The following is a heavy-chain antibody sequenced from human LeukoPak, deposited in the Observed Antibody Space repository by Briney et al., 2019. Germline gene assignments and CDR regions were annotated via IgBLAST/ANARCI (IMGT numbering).Heavy chain of an antibody. J-gene: IGHJ5*02. CDR1: GFIFGRDS. CDR3: AKDRGPQWFDP. D-gene: IGHD3-10*01. Sequence: GGSLRLSCAASGFIFGRDSMNWVRQAPGRGLEWISYISRDSDIRYYADSVRGRFHISRDNARNSLYLQMNSLRAEDTAVYYCAKDRGPQWFDPWGQGTLVTVSS. V-gene: IGHV3-48*01. CDR2: ISRDSDIR.